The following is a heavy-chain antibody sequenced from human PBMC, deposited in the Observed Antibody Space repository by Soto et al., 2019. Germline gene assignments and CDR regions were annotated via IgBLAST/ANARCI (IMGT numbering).Heavy chain of an antibody. CDR2: IYHSGRT. Sequence: SETLSLTCSVSGGSISFYNWNWIRQSPGKGLEWIGYIYHSGRTNYNPSLKSRVTISVDTSKNQFSLQLSSVTAAYTAVYYCARDKAFNYWGQGALGTGSS. CDR1: GGSISFYN. J-gene: IGHJ4*02. V-gene: IGHV4-59*01. CDR3: ARDKAFNY.